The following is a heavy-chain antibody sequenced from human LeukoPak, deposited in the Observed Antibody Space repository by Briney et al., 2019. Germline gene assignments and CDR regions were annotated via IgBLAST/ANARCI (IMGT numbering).Heavy chain of an antibody. J-gene: IGHJ4*02. Sequence: GGSLRLSCAASGFTFSSYAMHWVRQAPGKGLEWVAVISYDGSNKYYADSVKGRFTISRDDSKNTLYLQMNSLRGEDTAVYYCAKADSARGVTLKSTIDYWGQGTLVTVSS. V-gene: IGHV3-30-3*01. CDR2: ISYDGSNK. CDR1: GFTFSSYA. CDR3: AKADSARGVTLKSTIDY. D-gene: IGHD2-21*02.